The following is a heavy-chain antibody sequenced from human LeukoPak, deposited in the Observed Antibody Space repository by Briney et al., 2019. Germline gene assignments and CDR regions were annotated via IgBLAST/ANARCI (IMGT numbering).Heavy chain of an antibody. Sequence: SETLSLTCTVSGGSVSGSSIVNYYWSWIRQPPGKGLEWIGYVSYSGETNFNPSLRSRVTMSVDTSKNHISLKLRSVNAADTAVYYCARGGMSTYYDSGGYYSYWGQGTLVTASS. J-gene: IGHJ4*02. CDR2: VSYSGET. CDR1: GGSVSGSSIVNYY. V-gene: IGHV4-61*03. CDR3: ARGGMSTYYDSGGYYSY. D-gene: IGHD3-22*01.